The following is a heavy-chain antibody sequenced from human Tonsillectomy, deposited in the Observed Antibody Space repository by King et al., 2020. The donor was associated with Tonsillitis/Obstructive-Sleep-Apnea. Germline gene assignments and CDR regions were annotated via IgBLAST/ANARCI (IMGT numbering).Heavy chain of an antibody. CDR1: GFTFSRYW. V-gene: IGHV3-7*01. D-gene: IGHD3-10*01. Sequence: VQLVQSGGGLVQPGGSLRLSCAASGFTFSRYWMTWVRQAPGKGLEWVANIKRDGSEMYYVDSVKGRFTISRDNAKNSLYLQMDSLRAEDTAVYYCARDGDYYGSGRYYPSYYYYYYMDVWGKGTTVTVSS. J-gene: IGHJ6*03. CDR2: IKRDGSEM. CDR3: ARDGDYYGSGRYYPSYYYYYYMDV.